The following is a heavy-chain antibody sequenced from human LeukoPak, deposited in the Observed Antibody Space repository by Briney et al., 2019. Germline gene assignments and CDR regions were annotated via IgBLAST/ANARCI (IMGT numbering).Heavy chain of an antibody. CDR2: IYYSGST. V-gene: IGHV4-39*01. Sequence: SVTLTLPCTVSGGPLSRSTYYWGWSPQPPGKGREWNGSIYYSGSTYYNPALKSRVTISVDTSNIQFSLKLSSVTAADTAVYYCAGRIAARPINNWFDPWGQGTLGTVSS. CDR3: AGRIAARPINNWFDP. CDR1: GGPLSRSTYY. J-gene: IGHJ5*02. D-gene: IGHD6-6*01.